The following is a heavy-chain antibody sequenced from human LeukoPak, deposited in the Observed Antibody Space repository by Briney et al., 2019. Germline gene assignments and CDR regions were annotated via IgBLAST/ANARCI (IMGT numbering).Heavy chain of an antibody. CDR1: GGSFSGYY. J-gene: IGHJ4*02. CDR2: INHSGST. CDR3: ARGRYSSGPFDY. V-gene: IGHV4-34*01. Sequence: SETLSLTCAVYGGSFSGYYWSWIRQPPGKGLEWIGEINHSGSTNYNPSLMSRVTISVDTSKNQFSLKLSSVTAADTAVYYCARGRYSSGPFDYWGQGTLVTVSS. D-gene: IGHD6-19*01.